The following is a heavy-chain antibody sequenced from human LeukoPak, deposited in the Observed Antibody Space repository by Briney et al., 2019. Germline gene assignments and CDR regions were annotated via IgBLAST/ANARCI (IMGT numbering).Heavy chain of an antibody. CDR3: ARDYKYAFDN. V-gene: IGHV3-48*01. CDR1: GFTLRDYS. D-gene: IGHD5-24*01. CDR2: IGIDSGNT. J-gene: IGHJ4*02. Sequence: GGPLRLFCAASGFTLRDYSMHWVRQAPGKGGEWILYIGIDSGNTNYADSVKGRFTISGDKAKKSLYLQMNRLRVEDTAGYYCARDYKYAFDNWGQGTLVTVSS.